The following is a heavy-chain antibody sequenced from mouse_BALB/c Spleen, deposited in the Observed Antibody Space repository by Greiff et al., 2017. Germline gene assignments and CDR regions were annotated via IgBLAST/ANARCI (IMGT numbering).Heavy chain of an antibody. CDR3: AREGYYRYFDAMDY. V-gene: IGHV5-6-5*01. CDR1: GFTFSSYA. D-gene: IGHD2-14*01. CDR2: ISSGGST. J-gene: IGHJ4*01. Sequence: EVQLVESGGGLVKPGGSLKLSCAASGFTFSSYAMSWVRQTPEKRLEWVASISSGGSTYYPDSVKGRFTTSSDNARNILYLQMSSLRSEDTAMYYCAREGYYRYFDAMDYWGQGTSVTVSS.